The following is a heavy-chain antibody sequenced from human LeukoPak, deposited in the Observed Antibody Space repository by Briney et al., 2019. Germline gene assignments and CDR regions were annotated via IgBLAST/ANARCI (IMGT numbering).Heavy chain of an antibody. J-gene: IGHJ6*02. Sequence: PGRSLRLSCAAAGFTFSNYAMTWVRQAPGKGLEWVSGITWNSGNVGYADSVKGRFTISRDNAKNSVYLQMDSLRAEDTALYYCAKDTGYCGSGIYRARGYCGMDVWGQGTTVSVSS. V-gene: IGHV3-9*01. D-gene: IGHD3-10*01. CDR1: GFTFSNYA. CDR3: AKDTGYCGSGIYRARGYCGMDV. CDR2: ITWNSGNV.